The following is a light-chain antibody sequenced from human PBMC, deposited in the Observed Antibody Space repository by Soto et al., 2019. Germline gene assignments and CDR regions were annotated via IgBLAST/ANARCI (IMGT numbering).Light chain of an antibody. CDR2: GAS. Sequence: ESLWTKSPGTLSLSPGERATLSCRASQSVSSSYLAWYQQKPGQAPRLLIYGASSRATGIPDRFSGSGSGTDFTLTISRLEPEDFAVYYCQQYGSSPWTFGQGTKVDIK. CDR1: QSVSSSY. V-gene: IGKV3-20*01. J-gene: IGKJ1*01. CDR3: QQYGSSPWT.